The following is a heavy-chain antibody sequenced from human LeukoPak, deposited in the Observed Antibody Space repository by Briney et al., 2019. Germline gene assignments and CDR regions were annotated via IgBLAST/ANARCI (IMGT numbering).Heavy chain of an antibody. V-gene: IGHV3-21*01. J-gene: IGHJ4*02. CDR2: ISSSSSYI. CDR1: GFSLSTYW. Sequence: GSLSLSCAASGFSLSTYWMSWVRQAPGKGLEWVSSISSSSSYIYYADSVKGRFTISRDNAKNSLYLQMNSLRAEDTAVYYCARVVWATVVTPPDYWGQGTLVTVSS. D-gene: IGHD4-23*01. CDR3: ARVVWATVVTPPDY.